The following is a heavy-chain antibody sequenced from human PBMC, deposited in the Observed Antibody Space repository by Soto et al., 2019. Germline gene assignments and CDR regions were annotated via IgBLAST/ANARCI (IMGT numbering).Heavy chain of an antibody. CDR2: INHSGST. CDR1: GGSFSGYY. CDR3: ARVGWELLRGWFDP. Sequence: QVQLQQWGAGLLKPSETLSLTCAVYGGSFSGYYWSWIRQPPGKGLEWIGEINHSGSTNYNPSLKSRVTIPVDTSTNQFSLKLSSVTAADTAVYYCARVGWELLRGWFDPWGQGTLVTVSS. D-gene: IGHD1-26*01. J-gene: IGHJ5*02. V-gene: IGHV4-34*01.